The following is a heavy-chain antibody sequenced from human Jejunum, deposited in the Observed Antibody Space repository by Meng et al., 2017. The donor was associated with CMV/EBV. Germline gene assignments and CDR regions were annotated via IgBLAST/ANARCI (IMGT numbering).Heavy chain of an antibody. CDR2: KGADSGGI. CDR1: TWNNSA. D-gene: IGHD3-16*01. V-gene: IGHV3-23*01. Sequence: TWNNSARNWDRRATEKGLEWVSIKGADSGGIKYGNSVKGRFTIARDNSKNTLYLQMDSRRVEDTAKNFCAKGGQEVPLTRRFDYWGQGTLVTGSS. CDR3: AKGGQEVPLTRRFDY. J-gene: IGHJ4*02.